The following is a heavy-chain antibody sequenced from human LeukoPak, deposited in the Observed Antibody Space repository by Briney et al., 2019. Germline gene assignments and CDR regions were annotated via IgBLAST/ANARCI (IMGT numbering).Heavy chain of an antibody. CDR2: ISDSGGSA. J-gene: IGHJ4*02. CDR3: AKSRFQLRVVRGVTDY. D-gene: IGHD3-10*01. V-gene: IGHV3-23*01. Sequence: PGGSLRLSCAASGFTFSSYAMNWVRQTPGKGLEWASSISDSGGSAYYADSVKGRFTISRDNSKNTLYLQMSSLRAEDTAVYYCAKSRFQLRVVRGVTDYWGQGTLVTVSS. CDR1: GFTFSSYA.